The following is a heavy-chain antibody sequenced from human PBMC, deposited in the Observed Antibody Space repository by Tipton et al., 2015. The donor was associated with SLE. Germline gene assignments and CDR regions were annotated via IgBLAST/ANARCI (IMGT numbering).Heavy chain of an antibody. J-gene: IGHJ6*02. CDR2: INHSGGT. D-gene: IGHD3-3*01. Sequence: TLSLTCAVYGGSFSGYYWSWIRQPPGKGLEWIGEINHSGGTNYNPSLRSRVTISIDTSKNQFSLKLTSVTAADTAVYYCASRELRFLEFGYYSYGVDVWGHGTTVTVSS. CDR3: ASRELRFLEFGYYSYGVDV. CDR1: GGSFSGYY. V-gene: IGHV4-34*01.